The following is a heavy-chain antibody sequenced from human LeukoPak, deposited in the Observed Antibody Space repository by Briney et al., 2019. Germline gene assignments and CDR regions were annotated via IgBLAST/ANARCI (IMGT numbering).Heavy chain of an antibody. CDR2: ISSSSSYI. J-gene: IGHJ6*02. D-gene: IGHD3/OR15-3a*01. V-gene: IGHV3-21*01. CDR1: GFTFSSYS. Sequence: GGSLRLSCAASGFTFSSYSMNWVRQAPGKGLEWVSSISSSSSYIYYADSVKGRFTISRDNAKNSLYLQMNSLRAEDTAVYYCARDRAADWSPSKNYYYGMDVWGQGTTVTVSS. CDR3: ARDRAADWSPSKNYYYGMDV.